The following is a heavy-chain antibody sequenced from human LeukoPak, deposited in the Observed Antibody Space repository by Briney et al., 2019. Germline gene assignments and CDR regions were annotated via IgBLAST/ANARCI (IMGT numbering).Heavy chain of an antibody. Sequence: GGSLRLSCAASGFTFSSYWMSWVRQAPGKGLEWVANIKQDGSEKYYVDSVKGRFTISRDNAKNSLYLQMNSLRAEDTAVYYCARDLGDIVVVPAAIQLLGYFDYWGQGTLVTVSS. CDR2: IKQDGSEK. CDR3: ARDLGDIVVVPAAIQLLGYFDY. J-gene: IGHJ4*02. D-gene: IGHD2-2*02. CDR1: GFTFSSYW. V-gene: IGHV3-7*01.